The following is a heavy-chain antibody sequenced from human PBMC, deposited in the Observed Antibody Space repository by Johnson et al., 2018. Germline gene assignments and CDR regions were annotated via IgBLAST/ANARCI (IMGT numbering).Heavy chain of an antibody. CDR1: GGSISSSSYY. Sequence: QVQLQESGPGLVKPSETLSLTCTVSGGSISSSSYYWGWIRQPPGKGLEWSGSLYYSGSTYYNPSLKSRVTMSVDTSKNQFSLKLSSVTAADTAMYYCARVARRGWHVDYWGQGTLVTVSS. J-gene: IGHJ4*02. V-gene: IGHV4-39*01. CDR3: ARVARRGWHVDY. CDR2: LYYSGST. D-gene: IGHD6-19*01.